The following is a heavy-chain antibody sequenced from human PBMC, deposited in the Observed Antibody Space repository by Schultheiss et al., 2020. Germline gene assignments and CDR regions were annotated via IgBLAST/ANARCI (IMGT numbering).Heavy chain of an antibody. J-gene: IGHJ5*02. CDR3: AKDPYSNKRNNWFDP. V-gene: IGHV4-61*08. CDR2: IYYSGRT. D-gene: IGHD4-11*01. CDR1: GGSISSGGYY. Sequence: SETLSLTCTVSGGSISSGGYYWSWIRQPPGKGLEWIGYIYYSGRTDYNPSLKSRVTISVDTSKNQFSLKLSSVTAADTAVYYCAKDPYSNKRNNWFDPWGQGTLVTVSS.